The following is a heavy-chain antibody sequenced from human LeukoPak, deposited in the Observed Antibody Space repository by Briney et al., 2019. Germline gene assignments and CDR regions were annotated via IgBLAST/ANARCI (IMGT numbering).Heavy chain of an antibody. V-gene: IGHV4-38-2*01. D-gene: IGHD2-2*01. Sequence: SETLSLTCAVSGYSISSGYYWGWIRRPPGKGLEWIGSIYHSGSTYYNPSLKSRVTISVDTSKNQFSLKLSSVTAADKAVYYCARQKGELIVVVPAAPDYWGQGTLVTVSS. J-gene: IGHJ4*02. CDR3: ARQKGELIVVVPAAPDY. CDR1: GYSISSGYY. CDR2: IYHSGST.